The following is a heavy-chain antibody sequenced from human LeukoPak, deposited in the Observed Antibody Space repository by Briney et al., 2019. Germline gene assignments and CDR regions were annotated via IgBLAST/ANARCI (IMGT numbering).Heavy chain of an antibody. CDR3: AKDLEKTTVTTSGEFDY. CDR2: ISGSGGST. D-gene: IGHD4-17*01. CDR1: GFTFSSYA. V-gene: IGHV3-23*01. J-gene: IGHJ4*02. Sequence: GGSLRLSCAASGFTFSSYAMSWVRQAPGKGLEWVSAISGSGGSTYYADSVKGRFTISRDNSKNTLYLQMNSLRAEDTAVYYCAKDLEKTTVTTSGEFDYWGQGTLVTVSS.